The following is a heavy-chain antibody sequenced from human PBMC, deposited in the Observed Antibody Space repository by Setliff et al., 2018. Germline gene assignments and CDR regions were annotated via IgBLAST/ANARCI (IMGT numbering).Heavy chain of an antibody. Sequence: SETLSLTCAVSGGSISSSNWWSWVRQPPGKGLEWIGEIYHSGSTNYNPSLKSRVTISVDKSKNQFSLKLSSVTAADTAVYYCATSGATDYYGMDVWGQGTTVTVSS. CDR2: IYHSGST. J-gene: IGHJ6*02. CDR1: GGSISSSNW. D-gene: IGHD1-26*01. CDR3: ATSGATDYYGMDV. V-gene: IGHV4-4*02.